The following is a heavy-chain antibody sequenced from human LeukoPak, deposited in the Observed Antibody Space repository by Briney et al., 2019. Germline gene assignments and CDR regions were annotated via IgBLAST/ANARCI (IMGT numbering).Heavy chain of an antibody. CDR1: GYSFTSYW. D-gene: IGHD4-11*01. V-gene: IGHV5-51*01. CDR2: IYPGDSDT. J-gene: IGHJ3*02. Sequence: GESLKISCKGSGYSFTSYWIGWVRQMPGKGLEWMGIIYPGDSDTRYSPSFQGQVTISADKSISTAYLQWSSLKASDTAMYYCASTKMTTVTTPCAFDIWGQGTMVTVSS. CDR3: ASTKMTTVTTPCAFDI.